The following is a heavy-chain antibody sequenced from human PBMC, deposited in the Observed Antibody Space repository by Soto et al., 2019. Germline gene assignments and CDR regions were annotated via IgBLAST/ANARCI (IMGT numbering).Heavy chain of an antibody. J-gene: IGHJ4*02. Sequence: GSLRLSCAASGFTFSYSWMNWVRQAPGKGLEWVAYISADGRETNHVDSVKGRFTISRDNAKNSLFLQMNSLRAEDTAVYYCARTPRLLDSWGQGTLVTVSS. CDR3: ARTPRLLDS. D-gene: IGHD6-6*01. CDR2: ISADGRET. CDR1: GFTFSYSW. V-gene: IGHV3-7*01.